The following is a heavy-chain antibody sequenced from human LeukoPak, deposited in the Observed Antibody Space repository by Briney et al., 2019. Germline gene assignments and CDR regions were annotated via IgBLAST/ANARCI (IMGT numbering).Heavy chain of an antibody. J-gene: IGHJ4*02. D-gene: IGHD3-10*01. Sequence: PGGSLRLSCVASGFTFSSYAMHWVRQTPGKGLEYVSAISSNGGSTYYANSVKGRFTISRDNSKNTLYLQMGSLRAEDMAVYYCARVGEFGELLLWPDYWGQGTLVTVSS. V-gene: IGHV3-64*01. CDR3: ARVGEFGELLLWPDY. CDR2: ISSNGGST. CDR1: GFTFSSYA.